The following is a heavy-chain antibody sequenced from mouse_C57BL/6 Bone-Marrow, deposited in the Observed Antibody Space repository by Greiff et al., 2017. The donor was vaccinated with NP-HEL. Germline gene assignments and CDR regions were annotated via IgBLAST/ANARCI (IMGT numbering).Heavy chain of an antibody. CDR3: ASSGSSGY. D-gene: IGHD1-1*01. CDR1: GYAFTNYL. V-gene: IGHV1-54*01. CDR2: INPGSGGT. Sequence: VQLQQSGAELVRPGTSVKVSCKASGYAFTNYLIEWVKQRPGQGLEWIGVINPGSGGTKYNEKFKGKATLTANKSASTAYMQLSSLTSEDSAVYFCASSGSSGYWGQGTTLTVSS. J-gene: IGHJ2*01.